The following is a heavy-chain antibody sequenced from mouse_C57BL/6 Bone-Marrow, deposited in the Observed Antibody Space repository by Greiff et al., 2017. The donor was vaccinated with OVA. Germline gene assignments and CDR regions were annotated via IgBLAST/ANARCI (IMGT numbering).Heavy chain of an antibody. CDR3: ARSDGSSYDWYFDV. CDR2: IYPRSGNT. CDR1: GYTFTSYG. Sequence: VKLLESGAELARPGASVKLSCKASGYTFTSYGISWVKQRTGQGLKWIGEIYPRSGNTYYNEKFKGKATLTADKSSSTAYMELRSLTSEDSAVYFCARSDGSSYDWYFDVWGTGTTVTVSS. D-gene: IGHD1-1*01. V-gene: IGHV1-81*01. J-gene: IGHJ1*03.